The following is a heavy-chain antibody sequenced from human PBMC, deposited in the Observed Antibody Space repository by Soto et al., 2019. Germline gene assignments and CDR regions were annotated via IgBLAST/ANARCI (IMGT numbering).Heavy chain of an antibody. J-gene: IGHJ4*02. CDR2: MNPNSGNT. Sequence: ASVKVSCKASGYTFTSYDINWVRQATGQGLEWMGWMNPNSGNTGYAQKFQGRVTMTRNTSISTAYMELSSLRSEDTAVYYCARSPSRVRGVFFRSHQNFDYWGQGTLVTVSS. CDR3: ARSPSRVRGVFFRSHQNFDY. V-gene: IGHV1-8*01. D-gene: IGHD3-10*01. CDR1: GYTFTSYD.